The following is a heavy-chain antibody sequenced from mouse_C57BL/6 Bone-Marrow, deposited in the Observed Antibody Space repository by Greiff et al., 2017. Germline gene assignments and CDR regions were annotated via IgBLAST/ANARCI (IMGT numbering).Heavy chain of an antibody. Sequence: VQLQQSVAELVRPGASVKLSCTASGFNIKNTYMHWVKQRPEQGLEWIGRIDPANGNTKYAPQFQGKATITADTSSNTAYLQLSSLTSEDTAIYYCAIYYYGSSWYFDVWGTGTTVTVSS. V-gene: IGHV14-3*01. D-gene: IGHD1-1*01. CDR3: AIYYYGSSWYFDV. CDR1: GFNIKNTY. CDR2: IDPANGNT. J-gene: IGHJ1*03.